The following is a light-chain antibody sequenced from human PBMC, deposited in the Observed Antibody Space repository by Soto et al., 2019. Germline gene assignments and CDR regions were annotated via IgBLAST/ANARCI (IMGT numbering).Light chain of an antibody. Sequence: QSVLTQPPSVSAAPGQKVTISCSGSSSNIGNNYVSWYQQLPGTAPKLLIYDNNERPSGIPDRFYGSKSGTSATLGITGLQTGDEDDYYCGPCDGRLSDGVFGGGPKLNVL. CDR1: SSNIGNNY. CDR3: GPCDGRLSDGV. CDR2: DNN. V-gene: IGLV1-51*01. J-gene: IGLJ2*01.